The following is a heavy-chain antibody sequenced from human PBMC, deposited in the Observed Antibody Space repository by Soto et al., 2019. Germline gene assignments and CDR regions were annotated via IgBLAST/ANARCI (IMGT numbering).Heavy chain of an antibody. D-gene: IGHD6-19*01. CDR1: GGRMSYYY. J-gene: IGHJ4*02. CDR3: ARGGGSSAV. CDR2: INDGGST. V-gene: IGHV4-59*01. Sequence: ELLSLTWTLAGGRMSYYYWSWIRQSPGKRLQWIGNINDGGSTNYNPSLKSRVTISVDTSKNQVSLKLSSASAAETSVYYCARGGGSSAVWGQGILVTLSS.